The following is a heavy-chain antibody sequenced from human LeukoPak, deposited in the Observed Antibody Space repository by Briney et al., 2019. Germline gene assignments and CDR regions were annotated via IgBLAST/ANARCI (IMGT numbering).Heavy chain of an antibody. Sequence: GASVKVSCKASGYTFTGYYMHWVRQAPGQGLEWMGWINPNSGGTNYAQKFQGRVTMTRDTSISTAYMELSRLRSDDTAVYYCARVQLERSHGNPNDAFDIWGQGTMVTVSS. CDR3: ARVQLERSHGNPNDAFDI. CDR1: GYTFTGYY. V-gene: IGHV1-2*02. J-gene: IGHJ3*02. D-gene: IGHD1-1*01. CDR2: INPNSGGT.